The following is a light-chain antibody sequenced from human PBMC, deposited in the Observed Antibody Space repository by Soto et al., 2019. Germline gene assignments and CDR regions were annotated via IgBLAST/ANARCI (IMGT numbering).Light chain of an antibody. CDR1: ESVSKW. J-gene: IGKJ1*01. V-gene: IGKV1-5*01. CDR2: DAS. Sequence: DIQMTQSPSFLSASVGDKVTITCRATESVSKWLAWYQEKPGNPPRPLIYDASTLESGVPSRFSGSGSGTEFTLTISSLQADDFAIYYCQQYNSYSWTFGQGTKAEMK. CDR3: QQYNSYSWT.